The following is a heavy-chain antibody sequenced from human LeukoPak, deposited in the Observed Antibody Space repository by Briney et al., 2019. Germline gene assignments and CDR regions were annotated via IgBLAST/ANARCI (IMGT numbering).Heavy chain of an antibody. V-gene: IGHV4-59*01. J-gene: IGHJ6*03. CDR1: GGSIRSYY. Sequence: SETLSLTCSVPGGSIRSYYWSWIRQPPGKGLEWIGYIYYSGSTNYNPSLKSRVNLSVDTSKNQFSLKLSSVTAADTAVYYCARGGCISHYYFYMDVWGKGTTVTISS. CDR3: ARGGCISHYYFYMDV. CDR2: IYYSGST. D-gene: IGHD2-8*01.